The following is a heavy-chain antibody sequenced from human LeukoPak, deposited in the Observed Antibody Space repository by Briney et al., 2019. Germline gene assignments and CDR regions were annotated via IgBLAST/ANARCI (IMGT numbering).Heavy chain of an antibody. CDR3: ARGYRGSSPFDY. V-gene: IGHV3-48*03. CDR2: ISSSGSTI. Sequence: GGSLRLSCAASGFTFSSYEMHWVRQAPGKGLEWVSYISSSGSTIYYADSVKGRFTISRDNAKNSLYLQMNSLRGEDTAFYYCARGYRGSSPFDYWGQGTLVTVSS. CDR1: GFTFSSYE. J-gene: IGHJ4*02. D-gene: IGHD4-23*01.